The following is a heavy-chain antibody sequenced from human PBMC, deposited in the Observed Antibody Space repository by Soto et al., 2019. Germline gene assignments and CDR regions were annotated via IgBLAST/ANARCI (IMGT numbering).Heavy chain of an antibody. Sequence: ASVKVSCKASGYTFTSYGISWVRQAPGQGLEWMGWISAYNGNTNYAQKLQGRVTMTTDTSTSTAYMELRSLRSDDTAAYYCARDASSGYDYVGYWFDPWGQGTLVTVSS. CDR2: ISAYNGNT. CDR3: ARDASSGYDYVGYWFDP. D-gene: IGHD5-12*01. J-gene: IGHJ5*02. CDR1: GYTFTSYG. V-gene: IGHV1-18*01.